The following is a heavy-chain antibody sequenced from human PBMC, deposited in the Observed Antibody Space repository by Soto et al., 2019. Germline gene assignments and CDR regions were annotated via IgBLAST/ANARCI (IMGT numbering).Heavy chain of an antibody. Sequence: QVQLVQSGAEVKKPGASVKVSCKASGYTFTSYGISWVRQAPGQGLEWMGWISAYNGNTNYAQKLQGRVTMTTVTSTSTAYMELRSLRSDDTAVYYCARAGDIVAHSYYYYYGMDVCGQGTTVTVSS. J-gene: IGHJ6*02. CDR1: GYTFTSYG. V-gene: IGHV1-18*01. CDR2: ISAYNGNT. CDR3: ARAGDIVAHSYYYYYGMDV. D-gene: IGHD5-12*01.